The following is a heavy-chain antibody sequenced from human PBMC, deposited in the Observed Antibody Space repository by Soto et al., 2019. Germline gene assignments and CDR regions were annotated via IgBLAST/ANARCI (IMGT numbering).Heavy chain of an antibody. Sequence: SETLSLTCAVYGGSFSGYYWSWIRQPPGKGLEWIGEINHSGSTNYNPSLKSRVTISVDTSKNQFSLKLSSVTAADTAVYYCALGNFDAFDIWGQGTMVTVSS. CDR1: GGSFSGYY. V-gene: IGHV4-34*01. CDR3: ALGNFDAFDI. J-gene: IGHJ3*02. CDR2: INHSGST.